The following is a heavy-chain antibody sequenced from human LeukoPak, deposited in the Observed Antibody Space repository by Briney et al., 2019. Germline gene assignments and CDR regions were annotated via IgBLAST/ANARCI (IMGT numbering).Heavy chain of an antibody. CDR1: GFTLSSYS. V-gene: IGHV3-48*02. J-gene: IGHJ4*02. D-gene: IGHD4-17*01. Sequence: GGSLRLSCAASGFTLSSYSMNWVRQAPGKGLEWVSYISSSSSGTIFYADSVKGRFTISRDNAKNSLHQQMNSLRDEDTAVYYCARSTVTPGYWGQGTLVTVSS. CDR3: ARSTVTPGY. CDR2: ISSSSSGTI.